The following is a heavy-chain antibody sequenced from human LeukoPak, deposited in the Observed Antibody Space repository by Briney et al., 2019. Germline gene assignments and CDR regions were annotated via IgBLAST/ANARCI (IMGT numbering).Heavy chain of an antibody. CDR3: ATSYDSSGYYSVGNDAFDI. CDR1: GGSIRSDY. Sequence: SETLSLTCTVSGGSIRSDYWSWIRQPPGNGLEWVGYTHYSGSPNYNPSLTSRVTISVDTSRNQFSLKLSSVTAADTAVYYCATSYDSSGYYSVGNDAFDIWGQGTMVTVSS. J-gene: IGHJ3*02. CDR2: THYSGSP. D-gene: IGHD3-22*01. V-gene: IGHV4-59*08.